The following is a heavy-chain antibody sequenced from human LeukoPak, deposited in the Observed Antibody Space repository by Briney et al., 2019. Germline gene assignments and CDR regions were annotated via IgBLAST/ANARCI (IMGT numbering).Heavy chain of an antibody. CDR3: ARRSELVRTFDI. J-gene: IGHJ3*02. D-gene: IGHD3-10*01. V-gene: IGHV4-59*01. CDR2: INNSGST. Sequence: SETLSLTRTVSGGSISSYYWSWIRQPPGKGLEWIGYINNSGSTNYNPSLKSRVTISVDTSKNQFSLELSSVTAADTAVYYCARRSELVRTFDIWGQGTMVTVSS. CDR1: GGSISSYY.